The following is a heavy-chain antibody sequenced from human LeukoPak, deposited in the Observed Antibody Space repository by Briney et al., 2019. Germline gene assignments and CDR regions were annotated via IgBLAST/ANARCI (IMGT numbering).Heavy chain of an antibody. CDR1: GYTFTGYY. J-gene: IGHJ5*02. V-gene: IGHV1-2*02. CDR2: INPNSGGT. CDR3: ARWAEPTMLRGVMATPAFDP. Sequence: ASVKVSCKASGYTFTGYYMHWVRQAPGQGLEWMGWINPNSGGTNYAQKFQGRVTMTRDTSISTAYMELSRLRSDDTAVYYCARWAEPTMLRGVMATPAFDPWGQGTLVTVSS. D-gene: IGHD3-10*01.